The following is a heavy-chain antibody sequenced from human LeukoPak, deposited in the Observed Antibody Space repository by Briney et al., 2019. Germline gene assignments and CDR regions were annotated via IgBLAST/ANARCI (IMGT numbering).Heavy chain of an antibody. CDR2: INPSGGST. CDR3: ARVASRFLENDAFDI. V-gene: IGHV1-46*01. Sequence: GASVKVSCKASGYTFTSYYMHWVRQAPGQGLEWMGIINPSGGSTSYAQKFQGRVTMTRDTSTSTVYMELSSLRSEDTAVYYCARVASRFLENDAFDIWGQGTMVTVSS. D-gene: IGHD3-3*01. J-gene: IGHJ3*02. CDR1: GYTFTSYY.